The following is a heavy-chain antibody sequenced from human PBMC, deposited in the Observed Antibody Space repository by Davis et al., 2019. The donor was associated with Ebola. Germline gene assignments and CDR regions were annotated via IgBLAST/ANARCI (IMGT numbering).Heavy chain of an antibody. V-gene: IGHV4-59*03. Sequence: PSETLSLTCTVSGVSISTHYWSWIRQPPGKRLEWSGSIYYTGNAYYNSSLASRATISVDTSKNQFSLKVTSVTAADTAMYYCSERGSSVWGQGTLVTVSS. CDR3: SERGSSV. J-gene: IGHJ4*02. CDR2: IYYTGNA. D-gene: IGHD3-10*01. CDR1: GVSISTHY.